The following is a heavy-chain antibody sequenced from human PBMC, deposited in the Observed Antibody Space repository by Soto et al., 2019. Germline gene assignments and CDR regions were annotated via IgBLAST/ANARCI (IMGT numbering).Heavy chain of an antibody. CDR1: GFTFSSYA. CDR3: ARLSTSSWTDY. J-gene: IGHJ4*02. D-gene: IGHD2-2*01. CDR2: ISTSGGTT. V-gene: IGHV3-23*01. Sequence: PGGSLRLSCAASGFTFSSYAMTWVRQAPGKGLEWVSSISTSGGTTNYADSVKGRFTISRDNSKNMLYLQMSSLRAEDTAVYYCARLSTSSWTDYWGQGTLVTVSS.